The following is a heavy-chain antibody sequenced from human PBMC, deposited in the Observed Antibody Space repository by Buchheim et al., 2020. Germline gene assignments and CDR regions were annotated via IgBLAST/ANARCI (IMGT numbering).Heavy chain of an antibody. D-gene: IGHD1-7*01. Sequence: QVQLVESGGGVVQPGRSLRLSCAASGFTFSSYGMHWVRQAPGKGLEWVAVISYDGSNKYYADSVKGRFTISRDNSKNTPYLQMNSLRAEDTAVYYCASEGNWNYYYYYYYGMDVWGQGTT. V-gene: IGHV3-30*03. J-gene: IGHJ6*02. CDR3: ASEGNWNYYYYYYYGMDV. CDR2: ISYDGSNK. CDR1: GFTFSSYG.